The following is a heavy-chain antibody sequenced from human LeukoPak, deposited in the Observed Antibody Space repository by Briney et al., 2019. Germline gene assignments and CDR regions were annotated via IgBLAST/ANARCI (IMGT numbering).Heavy chain of an antibody. D-gene: IGHD3-3*01. V-gene: IGHV1-69*13. Sequence: ASVKVSCKASGGTLSSYAISWVRQAPGQGLVWMGGIIPIFGTANYAQKFQGRVTITADESTSTAYMELSSLRSEDTAVYYCASGGATYYDFWSGYFSFDYWGQGTLVTVSS. CDR1: GGTLSSYA. CDR2: IIPIFGTA. CDR3: ASGGATYYDFWSGYFSFDY. J-gene: IGHJ4*02.